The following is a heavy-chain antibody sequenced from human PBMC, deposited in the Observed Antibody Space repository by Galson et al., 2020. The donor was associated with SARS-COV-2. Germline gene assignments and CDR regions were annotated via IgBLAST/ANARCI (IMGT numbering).Heavy chain of an antibody. Sequence: QLGESLKISCAAPGFTFSTYWMSWVRQAPGKGLEWVANIKEDGSEKQYVDSVRGRFTISRDNAKNALYLQMDSLRGDDAAVYYCARSHAHNVWSGCWFGPWGQGTLVTVSS. CDR1: GFTFSTYW. J-gene: IGHJ5*02. CDR3: ARSHAHNVWSGCWFGP. V-gene: IGHV3-7*01. CDR2: IKEDGSEK. D-gene: IGHD3-3*01.